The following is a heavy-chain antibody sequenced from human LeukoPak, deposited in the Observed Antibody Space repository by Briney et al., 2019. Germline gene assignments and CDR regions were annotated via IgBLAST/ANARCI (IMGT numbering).Heavy chain of an antibody. J-gene: IGHJ4*02. D-gene: IGHD6-19*01. V-gene: IGHV3-23*01. CDR1: GFTFSSYV. CDR2: ISSGGDST. CDR3: AKGHGSGWYGYFDY. Sequence: PGGSLRLSCAASGFTFSSYVLGWVRQAPGQGLEWVSTISSGGDSTSYADSVKGRFAISRDNSQSTLFLQFNSLRAEDTAVYYCAKGHGSGWYGYFDYWGQGTLVTVSS.